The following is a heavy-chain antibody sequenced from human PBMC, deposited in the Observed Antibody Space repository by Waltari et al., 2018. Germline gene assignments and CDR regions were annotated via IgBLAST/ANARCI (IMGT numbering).Heavy chain of an antibody. CDR2: TSAYNGNT. D-gene: IGHD5-12*01. J-gene: IGHJ3*02. V-gene: IGHV1-18*01. CDR3: ARDGYGYRTRNAFDI. Sequence: QVQLVQSGAEVKKPGASVKVSCKASGYTFTSYGISWVRQAPGQGLEWMGWTSAYNGNTNDAKKLQGRGPMTTDTSTSTAYMELRSLRSDDTAVYYCARDGYGYRTRNAFDIWGQGTMVTVSS. CDR1: GYTFTSYG.